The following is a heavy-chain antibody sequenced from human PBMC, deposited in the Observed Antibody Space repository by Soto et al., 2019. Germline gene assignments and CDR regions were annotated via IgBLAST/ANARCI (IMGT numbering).Heavy chain of an antibody. Sequence: EVQLVESGGDLVQPGGSLRLSCAASGFTVGSNYMSWFRQAPGKGLEWISIIYSAGNTYNADSVKGRFTISRDNSKNTLYLHMTSLGAEDTAVYYCARDFIVGGPTINYYYGMDVWGQGTTVTVSS. V-gene: IGHV3-66*01. CDR2: IYSAGNT. J-gene: IGHJ6*02. CDR3: ARDFIVGGPTINYYYGMDV. D-gene: IGHD1-26*01. CDR1: GFTVGSNY.